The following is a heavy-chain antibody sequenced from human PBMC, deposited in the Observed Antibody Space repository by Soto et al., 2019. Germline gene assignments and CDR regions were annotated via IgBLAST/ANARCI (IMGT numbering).Heavy chain of an antibody. V-gene: IGHV3-23*01. CDR2: ISGSGGST. CDR1: GFTFSMFA. D-gene: IGHD3-3*01. Sequence: LRLSCVGSGFTFSMFAMSWVRQAPGKGLEWISSISGSGGSTYYADSVKGRFTVSRDNSKTTVFLQMNSLRTEDTAVYFCAKERNFWSGTAGFDSWGQGSPVTVSS. CDR3: AKERNFWSGTAGFDS. J-gene: IGHJ5*01.